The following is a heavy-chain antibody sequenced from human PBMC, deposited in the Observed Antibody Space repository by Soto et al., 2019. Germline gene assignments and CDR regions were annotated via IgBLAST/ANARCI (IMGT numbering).Heavy chain of an antibody. J-gene: IGHJ6*02. D-gene: IGHD2-15*01. CDR2: IYPGDSDT. CDR3: ARRGGGSSWDYYYYYGMDV. CDR1: GYSFTSYW. V-gene: IGHV5-51*01. Sequence: GESLKISCKGSGYSFTSYWIGWVRQMPGKGLEWMGIIYPGDSDTRYGPSFQGQVTISADKSISTAYLQWSSLKASDTAMYYCARRGGGSSWDYYYYYGMDVWGQGTTVTVSS.